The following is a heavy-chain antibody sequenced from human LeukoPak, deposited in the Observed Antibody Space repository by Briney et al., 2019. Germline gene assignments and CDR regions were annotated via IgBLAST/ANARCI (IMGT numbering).Heavy chain of an antibody. J-gene: IGHJ4*02. CDR1: GYTFSTYD. D-gene: IGHD2-2*01. CDR3: ARAIRYQLLSDY. V-gene: IGHV1-8*03. CDR2: MNPNSANT. Sequence: VASVKVSCKTSGYTFSTYDINWLRQAAGRGLEWMGWMNPNSANTGFAQKFQGRAAITRDTSTATAYLELSSLTSEDTAVYYCARAIRYQLLSDYWGQGTLVTVSS.